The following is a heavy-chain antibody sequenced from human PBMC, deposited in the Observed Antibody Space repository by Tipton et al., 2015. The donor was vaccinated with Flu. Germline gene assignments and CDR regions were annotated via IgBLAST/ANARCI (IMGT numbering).Heavy chain of an antibody. V-gene: IGHV3-23*01. J-gene: IGHJ6*01. CDR3: TKGIPLLRGGMDV. Sequence: CAASGFTFSTYNVGWVRQAPGKGLEWVSTISSSSDLRYYADSAKGRFTISRDNSKDTLYLQMNSLRAEDTAVYYCTKGIPLLRGGMDVWGQGTTVTVSS. CDR1: GFTFSTYN. D-gene: IGHD2-21*01. CDR2: ISSSSDLR.